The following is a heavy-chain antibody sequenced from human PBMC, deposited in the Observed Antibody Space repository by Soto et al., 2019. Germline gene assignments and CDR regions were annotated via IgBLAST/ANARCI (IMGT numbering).Heavy chain of an antibody. CDR3: ARDRMTTVTAGYYYGMDV. CDR1: GDSVSSNSAA. CDR2: TYYRSKWYN. J-gene: IGHJ6*02. Sequence: SQTLSLTCAISGDSVSSNSAAWNWIRQSPSRGLEWLGRTYYRSKWYNDYAVSVKSRITINLDTSKNQFSLQLNSVTPEDTAVYYCARDRMTTVTAGYYYGMDVWGQGTTVTVSS. V-gene: IGHV6-1*01. D-gene: IGHD4-4*01.